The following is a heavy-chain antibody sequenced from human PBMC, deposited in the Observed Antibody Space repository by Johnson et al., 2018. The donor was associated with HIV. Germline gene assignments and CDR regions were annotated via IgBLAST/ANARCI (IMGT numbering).Heavy chain of an antibody. D-gene: IGHD2-15*01. J-gene: IGHJ3*02. CDR1: GFRFDDYG. CDR3: ARGRIGACQGNDAFDI. V-gene: IGHV3-48*04. Sequence: VQLVESGGGLVQPGGSLRLSCAASGFRFDDYGINWVRQAPGKGLEYLSYITSSGTTKYYADSVKGRFTIYRDNAKNSLYLLMSSLRAEETAVYYCARGRIGACQGNDAFDIWGQGTMVTVSS. CDR2: ITSSGTTK.